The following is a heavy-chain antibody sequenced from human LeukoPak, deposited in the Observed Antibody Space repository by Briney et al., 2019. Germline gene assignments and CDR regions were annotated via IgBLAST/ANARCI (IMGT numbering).Heavy chain of an antibody. J-gene: IGHJ4*02. CDR3: AKRYSSGWEFDY. CDR2: ISSDGSNK. Sequence: PGRSLRLSCAASGFTFSTYGIHWVRQAPGKGLEWVAAISSDGSNKHYADSVKGRLTIARDNSKNTLYLQMNSLGAEDTAVYYCAKRYSSGWEFDYWGQGTLVTVSS. D-gene: IGHD6-19*01. V-gene: IGHV3-30*18. CDR1: GFTFSTYG.